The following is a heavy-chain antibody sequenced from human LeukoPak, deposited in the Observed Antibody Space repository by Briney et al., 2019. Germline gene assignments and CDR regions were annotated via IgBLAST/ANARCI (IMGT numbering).Heavy chain of an antibody. CDR2: IYTSGST. V-gene: IGHV4-4*07. CDR3: AREFSF. Sequence: SETLPLTCTFSGGSISSYYWTWIRQPAGKGLEWIGHIYTSGSTNYNPSLKSRVTVSLDTSKNQFSLKLTSVTAADTAVYYCAREFSFWGQGTMVTVSS. J-gene: IGHJ3*01. CDR1: GGSISSYY.